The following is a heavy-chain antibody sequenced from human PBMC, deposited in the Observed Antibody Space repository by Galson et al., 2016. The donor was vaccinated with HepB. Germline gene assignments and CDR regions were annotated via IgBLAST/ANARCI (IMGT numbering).Heavy chain of an antibody. D-gene: IGHD6-13*01. V-gene: IGHV1-69*01. CDR1: GVTFISYA. CDR2: IIPIFGTS. J-gene: IGHJ4*02. Sequence: SCKASGVTFISYAISWVRQAPGQGLEWMGGIIPIFGTSNYAQKFQGRVTITADESTSTAYMELSSLRSEDTAVYYCARDSSSWYVPGDYWGQGTLVTVSS. CDR3: ARDSSSWYVPGDY.